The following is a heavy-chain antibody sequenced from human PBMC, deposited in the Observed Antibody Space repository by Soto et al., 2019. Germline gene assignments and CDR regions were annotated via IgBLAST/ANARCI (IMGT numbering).Heavy chain of an antibody. V-gene: IGHV1-18*01. Sequence: QVQLVQSGAEVKEPGASVKVSCKASGYSFIGYGLSWVRQAPGQGLEWMGWISVYNGNTNYAQNFQGRVTVTPDTSTSTVYMELRSLRSDDTAMYYCARDAGLPAFGALIHVFDRWGQGTKVTISS. J-gene: IGHJ3*01. D-gene: IGHD3-3*01. CDR3: ARDAGLPAFGALIHVFDR. CDR2: ISVYNGNT. CDR1: GYSFIGYG.